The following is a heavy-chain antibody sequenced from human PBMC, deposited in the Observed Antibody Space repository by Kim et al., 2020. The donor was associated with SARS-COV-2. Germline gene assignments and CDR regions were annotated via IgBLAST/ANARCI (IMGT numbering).Heavy chain of an antibody. Sequence: ADSVRGRFTISRDNAKTSLYLQMNSLRAEDTAVYYCARPIAVAGLGAFDIWGQGTMVTVSS. V-gene: IGHV3-21*01. CDR3: ARPIAVAGLGAFDI. J-gene: IGHJ3*02. D-gene: IGHD6-19*01.